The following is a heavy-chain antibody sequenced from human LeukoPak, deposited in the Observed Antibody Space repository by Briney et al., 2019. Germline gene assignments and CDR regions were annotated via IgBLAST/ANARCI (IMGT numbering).Heavy chain of an antibody. Sequence: GESLKISCQASGYTFTNYWIGWVRQMPGKGLELMGIIYPGDSDTRYSPSFQGQVTISADKSINTAYLQWSSLKASDTAMYYCWGGGGLATHYFDYWGQGTLVTVSS. J-gene: IGHJ4*02. CDR2: IYPGDSDT. V-gene: IGHV5-51*01. CDR1: GYTFTNYW. CDR3: WGGGGLATHYFDY. D-gene: IGHD3/OR15-3a*01.